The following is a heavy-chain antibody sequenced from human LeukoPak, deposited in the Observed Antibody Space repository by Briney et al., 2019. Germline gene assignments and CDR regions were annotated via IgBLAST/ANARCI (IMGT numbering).Heavy chain of an antibody. CDR1: GFTFTNSW. CDR3: TRDTEGTLDY. CDR2: IKQDASTK. J-gene: IGHJ4*02. D-gene: IGHD2-8*02. V-gene: IGHV3-7*01. Sequence: GGSLRLSCSASGFTFTNSWMAWVRQAPGKGLEWVANIKQDASTKHYADSLKGRFTISRDNPKNSLYLQMNNLRADDTAIYYCTRDTEGTLDYWGQGTLVTVSS.